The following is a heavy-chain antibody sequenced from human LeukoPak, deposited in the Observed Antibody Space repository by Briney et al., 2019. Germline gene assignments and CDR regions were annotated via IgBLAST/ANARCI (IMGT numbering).Heavy chain of an antibody. D-gene: IGHD6-19*01. Sequence: PGGSLRLSCAASRFTFSSYEIHWVRRAPGKGLEWVSAISGSGGSTYYADSVKGRFTISRDNSKNTLYLQMNSLRAEDTAVYYCAKGSSGWYRYFDYWGQGTLVTVSS. J-gene: IGHJ4*02. CDR2: ISGSGGST. CDR3: AKGSSGWYRYFDY. CDR1: RFTFSSYE. V-gene: IGHV3-23*01.